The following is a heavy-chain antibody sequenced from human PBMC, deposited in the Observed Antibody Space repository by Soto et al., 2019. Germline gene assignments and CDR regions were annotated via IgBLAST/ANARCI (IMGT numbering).Heavy chain of an antibody. V-gene: IGHV1-3*01. CDR3: ARDTAMTDYYYYMDV. D-gene: IGHD5-18*01. J-gene: IGHJ6*03. Sequence: QVQLVQSGAEVKKPGASVKVSCKASGYTFTSYAMHWVRQAPGQRLEWMGWINAGNGNTKYSQKFQGRVTITRDTSASTAYMELSSLRSEDTAGYYCARDTAMTDYYYYMDVWGKGTPVTVSS. CDR1: GYTFTSYA. CDR2: INAGNGNT.